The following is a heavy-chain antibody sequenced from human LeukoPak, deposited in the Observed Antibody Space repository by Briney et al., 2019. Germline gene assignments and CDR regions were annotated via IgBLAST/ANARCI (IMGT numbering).Heavy chain of an antibody. CDR2: LDPEHGGR. Sequence: GASVNVSCKVSGQSLTRVSIHWVRQSPGKGLEWMGGLDPEHGGRLYAQTFQGRVTMTEDASTDTAYMELNRLRSEDTAVYYCATATIIWGSYRSWLDTWGQGTLVTVSS. CDR3: ATATIIWGSYRSWLDT. D-gene: IGHD3-16*02. V-gene: IGHV1-24*01. J-gene: IGHJ5*02. CDR1: GQSLTRVS.